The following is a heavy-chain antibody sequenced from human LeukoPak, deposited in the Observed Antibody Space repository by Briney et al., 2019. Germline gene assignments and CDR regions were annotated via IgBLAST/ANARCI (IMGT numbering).Heavy chain of an antibody. CDR3: ARDSEPGIAVAGSYWYFDL. J-gene: IGHJ2*01. V-gene: IGHV3-21*01. D-gene: IGHD6-19*01. Sequence: SGGSLRLSCAASGFTFSSYAMSWVRQAPGKGLEWVSSISSSSSYIYYADSVKGRFTISRDNAKNSLYLQMNSLRAEDTAVYYCARDSEPGIAVAGSYWYFDLWGRGTLVTVSS. CDR1: GFTFSSYA. CDR2: ISSSSSYI.